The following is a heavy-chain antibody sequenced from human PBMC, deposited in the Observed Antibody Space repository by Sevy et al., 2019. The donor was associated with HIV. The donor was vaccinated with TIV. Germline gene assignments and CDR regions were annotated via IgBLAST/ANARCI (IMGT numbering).Heavy chain of an antibody. D-gene: IGHD3-22*01. Sequence: SETLSLTCTVSGGSISSGDYYWSWIRQPPGKGLEWIGYIYYSGSTYYNPSLKSRVTISVDTSKNQFSLKLSSVTAADTAVYYCARDSSGYQDYGMYVWGQGTTVTVSS. CDR3: ARDSSGYQDYGMYV. J-gene: IGHJ6*02. CDR2: IYYSGST. CDR1: GGSISSGDYY. V-gene: IGHV4-30-4*01.